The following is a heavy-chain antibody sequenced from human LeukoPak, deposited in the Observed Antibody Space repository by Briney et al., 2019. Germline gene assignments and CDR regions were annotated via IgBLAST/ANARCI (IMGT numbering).Heavy chain of an antibody. CDR3: ASSSIDSSGYSDY. CDR2: IYHSGST. J-gene: IGHJ4*02. D-gene: IGHD3-22*01. Sequence: SETLSLTCTVSGYSISSGYYWGWIRQPPGKGLEWIGSIYHSGSTYYNPSLKSRVTISVDKSKNQFSLKLSSVTAADTAVYYCASSSIDSSGYSDYWGQGTLVTVSS. V-gene: IGHV4-38-2*02. CDR1: GYSISSGYY.